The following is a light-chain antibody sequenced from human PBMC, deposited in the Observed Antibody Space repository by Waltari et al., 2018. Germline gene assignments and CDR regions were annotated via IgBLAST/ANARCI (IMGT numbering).Light chain of an antibody. V-gene: IGKV1-5*03. CDR2: KAS. Sequence: DIQMTQSPSTLSASVGDRVTIPCRASPSSSSWFAWYPQKPGKAPKLLIYKASSVESGVPSRFSVSGYGTEFTLTISSLQPDDCATYYCQQYNSYSRTVGQGTKVEVK. CDR1: PSSSSW. J-gene: IGKJ1*01. CDR3: QQYNSYSRT.